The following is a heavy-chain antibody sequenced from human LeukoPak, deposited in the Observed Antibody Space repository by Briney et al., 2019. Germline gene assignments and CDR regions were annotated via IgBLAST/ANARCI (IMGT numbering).Heavy chain of an antibody. Sequence: SETLSLTCTVSGGSISSYYWSWIRQPAGKGLEWIGRIYTSGSTNYNASLKSRVTISVDTSKNQFSLKLSSVTAADTAVYYCARLSHTAMVGYYYYYMDVWGKGTTVTVSS. CDR3: ARLSHTAMVGYYYYYMDV. CDR1: GGSISSYY. CDR2: IYTSGST. V-gene: IGHV4-4*07. J-gene: IGHJ6*03. D-gene: IGHD5-18*01.